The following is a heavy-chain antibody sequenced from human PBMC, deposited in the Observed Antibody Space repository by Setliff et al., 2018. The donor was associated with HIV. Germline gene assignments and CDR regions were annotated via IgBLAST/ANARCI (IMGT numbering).Heavy chain of an antibody. Sequence: SETLSLTCSVSGGSVSSGSYYWGWIRQPPGTGLEWIGTLYFTGSTYYNPSLKSRVTISVDTSKNQFSLKLSSVTAADTAVYYCAAGLHYYDSTGYPLTFDYWGQGALVTVSS. V-gene: IGHV4-39*01. J-gene: IGHJ4*02. CDR1: GGSVSSGSYY. D-gene: IGHD3-22*01. CDR2: LYFTGST. CDR3: AAGLHYYDSTGYPLTFDY.